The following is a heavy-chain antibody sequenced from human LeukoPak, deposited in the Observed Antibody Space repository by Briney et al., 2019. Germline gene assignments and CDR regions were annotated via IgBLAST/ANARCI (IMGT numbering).Heavy chain of an antibody. V-gene: IGHV3-30*04. Sequence: GGSLRLSCAASGFTFSSYPMHWVRQTPGKGLEWVALISYDGSNKYYADSVKGRFTISRDSFKNTLYLQMNSLRGEDTAVYYCARGKGLRLGEPSPSFDYWGQGALVTVSS. CDR3: ARGKGLRLGEPSPSFDY. J-gene: IGHJ4*02. D-gene: IGHD3-16*01. CDR1: GFTFSSYP. CDR2: ISYDGSNK.